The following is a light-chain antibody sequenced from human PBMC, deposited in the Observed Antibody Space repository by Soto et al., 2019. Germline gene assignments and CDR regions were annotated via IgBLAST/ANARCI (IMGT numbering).Light chain of an antibody. Sequence: EIVLTQSPATLSSFPGDRSTLSCRASQSVSSRYLAWYQQKPGQAPRLLIYGASSRATGIPDRFSGSGSGTDFTLRIIRREPEDFAVYYCQQYGFSWTFGQGTTVDI. V-gene: IGKV3-20*01. J-gene: IGKJ1*01. CDR1: QSVSSRY. CDR2: GAS. CDR3: QQYGFSWT.